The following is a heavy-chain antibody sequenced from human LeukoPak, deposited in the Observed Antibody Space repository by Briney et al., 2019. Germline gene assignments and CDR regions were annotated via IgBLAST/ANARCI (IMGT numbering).Heavy chain of an antibody. CDR2: IYYSGST. CDR3: ARGAPWHDFWSGYSSNWFDP. D-gene: IGHD3-3*01. CDR1: GGSISSSSYY. V-gene: IGHV4-39*01. Sequence: PSETLSLTCTVSGGSISSSSYYWGWIRQPPGKGLEWIGSIYYSGSTYYNPSLKSRVTISVDTSKNQFSLKLSSVTAADTAVYYCARGAPWHDFWSGYSSNWFDPWGQGTLVTVSS. J-gene: IGHJ5*02.